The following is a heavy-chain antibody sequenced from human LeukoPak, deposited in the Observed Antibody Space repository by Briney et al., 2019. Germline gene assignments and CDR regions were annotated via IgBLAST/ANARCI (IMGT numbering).Heavy chain of an antibody. D-gene: IGHD3-22*01. J-gene: IGHJ4*02. CDR3: AQQASGYYYA. CDR2: ISGYNGNT. Sequence: GASVKVSCKASGCTFTSYGISWVRQAPGQGLEWMGWISGYNGNTNYAQKFQGWVTMTRDTSISTAYMELSRLRSDDTAVYYCAQQASGYYYAWGQGTLVTVSS. V-gene: IGHV1-18*01. CDR1: GCTFTSYG.